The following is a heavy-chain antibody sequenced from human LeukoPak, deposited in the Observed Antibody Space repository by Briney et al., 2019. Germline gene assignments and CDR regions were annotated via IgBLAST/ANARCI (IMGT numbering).Heavy chain of an antibody. CDR2: IIPIFGTA. D-gene: IGHD6-19*01. CDR1: GGTFSIYA. Sequence: ASVTVSFTASGGTFSIYAISWVRQAPGQGLEWIGGIIPIFGTANYAQKFPGRVTVTADESTSTAYMELSSLRSEDTAVYYCARDEYSSGWYYWGQGTLVTVSS. CDR3: ARDEYSSGWYY. V-gene: IGHV1-69*13. J-gene: IGHJ4*02.